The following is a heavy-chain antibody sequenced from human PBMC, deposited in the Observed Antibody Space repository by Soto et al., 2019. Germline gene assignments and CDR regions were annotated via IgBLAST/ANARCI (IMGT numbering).Heavy chain of an antibody. CDR1: GFTFSSYA. CDR2: ISGSGGST. D-gene: IGHD6-19*01. J-gene: IGHJ3*02. Sequence: EVQLLESGGGLVQPGGSLRLSCAASGFTFSSYAMTWVRQAPGKGLEWVSAISGSGGSTDYVDSVKGRFTISRDNSENTLYLQMNSLRAEDTAVYYCAKDTRQWLVGGAFDIWGQGTMVTVSS. CDR3: AKDTRQWLVGGAFDI. V-gene: IGHV3-23*01.